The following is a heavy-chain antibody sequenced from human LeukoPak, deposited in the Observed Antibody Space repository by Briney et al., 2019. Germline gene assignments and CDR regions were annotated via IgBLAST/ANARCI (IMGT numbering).Heavy chain of an antibody. J-gene: IGHJ4*02. CDR1: GGSFSGYY. CDR2: INHSGST. CDR3: ARGQIAVAGANFDY. V-gene: IGHV4-34*01. D-gene: IGHD6-19*01. Sequence: PSETLSLTYAVYGGSFSGYYWSWIRQPPGKGLEWIGEINHSGSTNYNPSLKGRVTISVDTSKNQFSLKLSSVTAADTAVYYCARGQIAVAGANFDYWGQGTLVTVSS.